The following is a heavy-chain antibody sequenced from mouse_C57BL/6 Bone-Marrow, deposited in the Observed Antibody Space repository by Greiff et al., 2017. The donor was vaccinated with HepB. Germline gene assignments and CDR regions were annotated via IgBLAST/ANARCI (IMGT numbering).Heavy chain of an antibody. CDR3: ARWLRRLYWYFDV. V-gene: IGHV1-78*01. CDR2: IYPRDGST. Sequence: VKLVESDAELVKPGASVKISCKVSGYTFTDHTIHWMKQRPEQGLEWIGYIYPRDGSTKYNEKFKGKATLTADKSSSTAYMQLNSLTSEDSAVYFCARWLRRLYWYFDVWGTGTTVTVSS. D-gene: IGHD2-2*01. CDR1: GYTFTDHT. J-gene: IGHJ1*03.